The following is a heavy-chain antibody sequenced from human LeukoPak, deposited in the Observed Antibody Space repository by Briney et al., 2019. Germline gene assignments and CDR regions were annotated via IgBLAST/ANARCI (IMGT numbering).Heavy chain of an antibody. Sequence: GESLKISSKASVDISTSYWVGWVRHMPGKGLEWMGSVDSGDSVQRDSPSFQGQVEISADKSTSTDYLVWSSLKASDTAMYDCARPKGVTTPWGVFDVWGGGTMVTVSS. CDR2: VDSGDSVQ. CDR3: ARPKGVTTPWGVFDV. CDR1: VDISTSYW. V-gene: IGHV5-51*01. J-gene: IGHJ3*01. D-gene: IGHD5-18*01.